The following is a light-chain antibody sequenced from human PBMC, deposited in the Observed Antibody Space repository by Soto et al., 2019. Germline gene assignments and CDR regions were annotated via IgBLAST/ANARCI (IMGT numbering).Light chain of an antibody. CDR1: QSISSN. CDR2: RTS. J-gene: IGKJ4*01. V-gene: IGKV3-15*01. CDR3: QQYDVWPALT. Sequence: EIVMTQSPATLSVSPGERATLSCRASQSISSNLAWYQQKPGQAPRLLMFRTSSRATGIPVRFSGSGSGTEFTLTISSLQSEDFAVYYCQQYDVWPALTFGGGTKVDIK.